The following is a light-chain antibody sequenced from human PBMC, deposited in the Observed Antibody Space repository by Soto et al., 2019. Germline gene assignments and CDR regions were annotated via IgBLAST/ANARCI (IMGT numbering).Light chain of an antibody. V-gene: IGKV3-11*01. CDR3: QQRSTWPPRT. Sequence: EIVLTQSPATLSLSPGERATLSCRASQSVSSYLAWFQQKPGQAPRLLIYDVSNRATGIPARFSGSGSGTDFPLNISSLEPEDFAVYYCQQRSTWPPRTFGPGTKVDIK. CDR1: QSVSSY. J-gene: IGKJ3*01. CDR2: DVS.